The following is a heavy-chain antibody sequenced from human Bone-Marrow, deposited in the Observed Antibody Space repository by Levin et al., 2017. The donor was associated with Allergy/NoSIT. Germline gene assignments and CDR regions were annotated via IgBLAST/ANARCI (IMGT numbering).Heavy chain of an antibody. J-gene: IGHJ4*02. V-gene: IGHV3-9*01. CDR3: VKDRSSVDNWNYGGPFES. CDR1: GFNFSTYG. Sequence: GGSLRLSCSASGFNFSTYGMHWVRQIPGKGLEWVSGIMWNSARMDYADSVKGRFTISRDNGKKSLYLEMNALRVEDTALYYCVKDRSSVDNWNYGGPFESWGQGTLVTVSS. CDR2: IMWNSARM. D-gene: IGHD1-7*01.